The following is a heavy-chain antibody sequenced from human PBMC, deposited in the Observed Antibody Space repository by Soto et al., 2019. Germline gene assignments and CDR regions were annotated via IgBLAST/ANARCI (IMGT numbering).Heavy chain of an antibody. Sequence: GESLKISCKASGYTFTSDWIGWVRQMPGKGLEWMGIIYPDDSDTRYSPSFQGQVTISADKSINTAYLQWSSLKASDTAMYYCARQDVLTSWAGLGAFDIWGQGTMVSV. D-gene: IGHD3-9*01. V-gene: IGHV5-51*01. CDR1: GYTFTSDW. CDR2: IYPDDSDT. J-gene: IGHJ3*02. CDR3: ARQDVLTSWAGLGAFDI.